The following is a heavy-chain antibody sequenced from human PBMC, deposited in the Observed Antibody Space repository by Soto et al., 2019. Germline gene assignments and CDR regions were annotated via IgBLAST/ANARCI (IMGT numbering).Heavy chain of an antibody. D-gene: IGHD2-15*01. CDR3: AKEGGIVVVVAATIDY. J-gene: IGHJ4*02. CDR2: ISGSGGST. Sequence: EVQLLESGGGLVQPGGSLRLSCAASGFTFSSYAVSWVRQAPGKGLEWVSAISGSGGSTYYADSVKGRFTISRDNSKNTLYLQMNSLRAEDTAVYYCAKEGGIVVVVAATIDYWGQGTLVTVSS. V-gene: IGHV3-23*01. CDR1: GFTFSSYA.